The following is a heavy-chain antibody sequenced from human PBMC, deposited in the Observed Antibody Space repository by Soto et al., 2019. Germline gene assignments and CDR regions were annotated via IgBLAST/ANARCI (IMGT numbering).Heavy chain of an antibody. D-gene: IGHD3-22*01. CDR1: GFTFSSYA. CDR3: AKCMRSDDSSGSLSYYYGMDV. CDR2: ISGSGGST. V-gene: IGHV3-23*01. J-gene: IGHJ6*02. Sequence: EVQLLESGGGLVQPGGSLRLSCAASGFTFSSYAMSWVRQAPGKGLEWVSAISGSGGSTYYADSVKGRFTISRDNSKNTLYLQMNSLRAEDTAVYYCAKCMRSDDSSGSLSYYYGMDVWGQGTTVTVSS.